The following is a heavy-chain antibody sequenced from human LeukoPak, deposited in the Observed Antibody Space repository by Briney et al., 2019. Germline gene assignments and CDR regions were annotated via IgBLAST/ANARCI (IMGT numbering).Heavy chain of an antibody. CDR2: ISGSGGST. CDR1: GFTFSSYA. CDR3: AKDRGAAAGHNWFDP. D-gene: IGHD6-13*01. J-gene: IGHJ5*02. Sequence: GGSLRLSCAASGFTFSSYAMSWVRQAPGKGLEWASAISGSGGSTYYADSVKGRFTISRDNSKNTLYLQMNSLRAEDTAVYYCAKDRGAAAGHNWFDPWGQGTLVTVSS. V-gene: IGHV3-23*01.